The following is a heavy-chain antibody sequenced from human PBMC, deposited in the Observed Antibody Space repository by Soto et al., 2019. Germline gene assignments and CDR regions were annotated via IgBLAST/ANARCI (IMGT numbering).Heavy chain of an antibody. CDR2: IIPIFGTA. V-gene: IGHV1-69*05. J-gene: IGHJ4*02. CDR1: GGTFSSYA. CDR3: ARAAYVWGSYRYTYIFDY. D-gene: IGHD3-16*02. Sequence: GASVKVSCKASGGTFSSYAISWVRQAPGQGLEWMGGIIPIFGTANYAQKFQGRVTMTRDTSTSTVYMELSSLRSEDTAVYYCARAAYVWGSYRYTYIFDYWGQGTLVTVSS.